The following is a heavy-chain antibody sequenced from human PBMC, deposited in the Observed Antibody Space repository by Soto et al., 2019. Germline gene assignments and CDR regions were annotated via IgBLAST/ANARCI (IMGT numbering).Heavy chain of an antibody. CDR3: VGLGDRGIFDS. D-gene: IGHD3-16*01. CDR2: IYHSGST. CDR1: GGSISSSNW. V-gene: IGHV4-4*02. J-gene: IGHJ4*02. Sequence: SETLSLTCAVSGGSISSSNWWSWVRQPPGKGLEWIGEIYHSGSTNYNPSLKSRVTISVDKSKNQFSLKLSSVTAADTAVYYCVGLGDRGIFDSWGQGTLVTVSS.